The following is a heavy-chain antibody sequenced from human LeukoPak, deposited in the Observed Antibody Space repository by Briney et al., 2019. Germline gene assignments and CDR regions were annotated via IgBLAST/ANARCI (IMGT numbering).Heavy chain of an antibody. CDR1: GGSFSGYY. D-gene: IGHD3-22*01. CDR2: INHSGTT. V-gene: IGHV4-34*01. CDR3: ASLTTADAFDI. Sequence: SSETLSLTCAVYGGSFSGYYWSWIRQPPGKGLEWIGEINHSGTTNYNPSLKSRVTISVDTSKNQFSLKLSSVTAADTAVFYCASLTTADAFDIWGQGTMVTVSP. J-gene: IGHJ3*02.